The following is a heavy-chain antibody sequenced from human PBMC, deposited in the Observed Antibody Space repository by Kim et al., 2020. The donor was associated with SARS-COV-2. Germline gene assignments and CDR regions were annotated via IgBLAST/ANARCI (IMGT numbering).Heavy chain of an antibody. CDR1: GGTFSSYA. V-gene: IGHV1-69*06. CDR3: ARESAVAGGGAFDY. D-gene: IGHD6-19*01. Sequence: SVKVSCKASGGTFSSYAISWVRQAPGQGLEWMGGIIPIFGTANYAQKFQGRVTITADKSTSTAYMELSSLRSEDTAVYYCARESAVAGGGAFDYWGQGTLVTVSS. J-gene: IGHJ4*02. CDR2: IIPIFGTA.